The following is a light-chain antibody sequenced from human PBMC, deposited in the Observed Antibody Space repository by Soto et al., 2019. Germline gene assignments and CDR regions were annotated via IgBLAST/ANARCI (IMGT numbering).Light chain of an antibody. CDR1: SSNIGANYD. Sequence: QSVLTQPPSVSGAPGQRVTISCTGSSSNIGANYDVHWYQQRPGTAPKLLIFGNSNRPSGVPDRFSGSKSGTSASLAITGLQADDEGDYYCQSYDNTLSAHYVFGTGTKLTVL. CDR3: QSYDNTLSAHYV. CDR2: GNS. J-gene: IGLJ1*01. V-gene: IGLV1-40*01.